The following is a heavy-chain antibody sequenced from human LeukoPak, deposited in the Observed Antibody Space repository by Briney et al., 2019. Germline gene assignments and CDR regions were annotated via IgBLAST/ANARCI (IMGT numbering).Heavy chain of an antibody. J-gene: IGHJ1*01. CDR2: IYYSGST. Sequence: SETLSLTCTVSGGSISSYYWSWLRQPPGKGLEWTGYIYYSGSTNYNPSLKSRVTISVDTSKNQFSLKLSSVTAADTAVYYCARGGGEQSAEYFQHWGQGTLVTVSS. D-gene: IGHD2-15*01. CDR1: GGSISSYY. CDR3: ARGGGEQSAEYFQH. V-gene: IGHV4-59*01.